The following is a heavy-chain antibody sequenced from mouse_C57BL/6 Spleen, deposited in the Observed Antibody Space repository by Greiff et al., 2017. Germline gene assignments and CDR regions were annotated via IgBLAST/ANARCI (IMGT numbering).Heavy chain of an antibody. D-gene: IGHD1-1*01. CDR1: GYTFTSYW. Sequence: QVQLQQPGAELVKPGASVKMSCKASGYTFTSYWITWVKQRPGQGLEWIGDIYPGSGSTNYNEKFKSKATLTVDTSSSTAYMQRSSLTSEDSAVYYCARERDYYGSHFGYWGQGTTLTVSS. J-gene: IGHJ2*01. V-gene: IGHV1-55*01. CDR3: ARERDYYGSHFGY. CDR2: IYPGSGST.